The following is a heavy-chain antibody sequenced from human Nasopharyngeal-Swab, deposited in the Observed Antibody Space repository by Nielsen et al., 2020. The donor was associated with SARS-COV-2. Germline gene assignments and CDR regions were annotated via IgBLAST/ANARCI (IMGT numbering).Heavy chain of an antibody. J-gene: IGHJ5*02. Sequence: RQAPGKGLEWVGYIYYSGSTNYNPSLKRRVTIALDTSKNEFSRKLTSVTAADTAVYYCARLLAGYNGGHWFDPWGQGTLVTVSS. V-gene: IGHV4-59*08. D-gene: IGHD4-23*01. CDR3: ARLLAGYNGGHWFDP. CDR2: IYYSGST.